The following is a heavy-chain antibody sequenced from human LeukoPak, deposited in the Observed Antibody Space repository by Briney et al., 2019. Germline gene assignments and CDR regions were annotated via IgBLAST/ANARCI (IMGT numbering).Heavy chain of an antibody. CDR2: IYSGGST. D-gene: IGHD1-26*01. Sequence: GGSLGLSCAASGFTVSSNYMSWVRQAPGKGLEWVSVIYSGGSTYYADSVKGRFTISRDNSKNTLYLQMNSLRAEDTAVYYCARDNKIVGAFDFYFDYWGQGTLVTVSS. CDR1: GFTVSSNY. J-gene: IGHJ4*02. CDR3: ARDNKIVGAFDFYFDY. V-gene: IGHV3-66*01.